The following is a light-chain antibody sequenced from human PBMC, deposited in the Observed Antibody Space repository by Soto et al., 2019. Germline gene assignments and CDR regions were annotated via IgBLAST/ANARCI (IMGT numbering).Light chain of an antibody. CDR1: SSDVGAYNY. V-gene: IGLV2-14*01. CDR2: EVS. J-gene: IGLJ2*01. CDR3: SSYTSSNTLV. Sequence: QSALTQPASGSGSPGQWITIYCTGTSSDVGAYNYVSWYQQHPGKAPKLMIFEVSDRPSGVSNRFSGSKSGNTASLTISGLQAEDEADYYCSSYTSSNTLVFGGGTKLTVL.